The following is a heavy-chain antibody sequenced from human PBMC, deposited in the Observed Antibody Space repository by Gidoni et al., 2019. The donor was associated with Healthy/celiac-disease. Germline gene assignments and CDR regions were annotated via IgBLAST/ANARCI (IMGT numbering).Heavy chain of an antibody. V-gene: IGHV3-30*04. CDR3: ARGASDYGGFIGAFDI. CDR2: ISYDGSNK. CDR1: GFTFSSYA. J-gene: IGHJ3*02. D-gene: IGHD4-17*01. Sequence: QVQLVESGGGVVQPGRSLRLSCAASGFTFSSYAMHWVRQAPGKGLEWVAVISYDGSNKYYADSVKGRFTISRDNSKNTLYLQMNSLRAEDTAVYYCARGASDYGGFIGAFDIWGQGTMVTVSS.